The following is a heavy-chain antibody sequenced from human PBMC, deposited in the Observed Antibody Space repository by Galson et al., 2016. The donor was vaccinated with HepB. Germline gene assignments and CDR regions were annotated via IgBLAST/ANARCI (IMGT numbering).Heavy chain of an antibody. CDR2: VMGSGVTT. CDR1: GFTFSIYA. V-gene: IGHV3-23*01. J-gene: IGHJ5*02. Sequence: SLRLSCAASGFTFSIYAMNWVRQPPGKGLEWVSTVMGSGVTTYYADSVKGRFTVSRDNFRNTVYLQMNSLRAEDTAVYYCAEDFGREYYGSSGPWGQGTLVTGSS. D-gene: IGHD3-22*01. CDR3: AEDFGREYYGSSGP.